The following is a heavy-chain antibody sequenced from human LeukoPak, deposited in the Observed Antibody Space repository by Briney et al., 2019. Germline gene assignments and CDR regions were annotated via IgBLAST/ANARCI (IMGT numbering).Heavy chain of an antibody. V-gene: IGHV3-74*01. CDR3: AREYYTGGFDY. Sequence: PGGSLRLSCAASGFTFSSYWMHWVRQAPGKGLVRVSRLNGDGTSTSYADSVKGRFTISRDNAKNTLYLQMNSLRAEDTAVYYCAREYYTGGFDYWGQGTLVTVSS. CDR2: LNGDGTST. CDR1: GFTFSSYW. J-gene: IGHJ4*02. D-gene: IGHD2-8*02.